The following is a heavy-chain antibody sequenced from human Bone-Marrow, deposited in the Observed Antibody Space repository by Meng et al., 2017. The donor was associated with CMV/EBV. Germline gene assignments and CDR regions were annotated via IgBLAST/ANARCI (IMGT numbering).Heavy chain of an antibody. V-gene: IGHV1-69*10. CDR3: ARPCTMTP. CDR1: GYTFTGYD. D-gene: IGHD3-22*01. J-gene: IGHJ4*01. Sequence: SVKVSCKASGYTFTGYDMHWVRQAPGQGLEWMGGIIPILGIANYAQKFQGRVTITADKSTSTAYMELSSLRSEDTAVYYCARPCTMTPWGQGTLVTVSS. CDR2: IIPILGIA.